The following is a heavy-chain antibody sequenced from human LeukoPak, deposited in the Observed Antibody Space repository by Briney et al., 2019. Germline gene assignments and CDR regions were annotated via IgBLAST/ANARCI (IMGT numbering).Heavy chain of an antibody. CDR3: ARPLESYYYMDV. J-gene: IGHJ6*03. D-gene: IGHD3-3*01. CDR1: GFTFSRYS. Sequence: TGGSLRLSCAASGFTFSRYSMNWVCQAPGKGLEWVSYISSENVIYYADSVKGRFTISRDNAKNSLYLQMNSLRAEDTAVYYCARPLESYYYMDVWGKGTTVTVSS. CDR2: ISSENVI. V-gene: IGHV3-48*04.